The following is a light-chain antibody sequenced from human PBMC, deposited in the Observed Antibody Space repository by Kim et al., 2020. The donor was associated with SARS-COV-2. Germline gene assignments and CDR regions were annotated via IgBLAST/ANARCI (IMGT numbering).Light chain of an antibody. V-gene: IGKV3-20*01. CDR3: QQYDPSFPYT. CDR2: GAS. Sequence: EIVLTQSPGTLSLSPGERATLSCRTSETISSDYVAWYRQKPGQAPRLLIYGASTRATGIPERFSGSGSGTDFTLTISRLEPEDFAVYYCQQYDPSFPYTFGQGTKLEIK. J-gene: IGKJ2*01. CDR1: ETISSDY.